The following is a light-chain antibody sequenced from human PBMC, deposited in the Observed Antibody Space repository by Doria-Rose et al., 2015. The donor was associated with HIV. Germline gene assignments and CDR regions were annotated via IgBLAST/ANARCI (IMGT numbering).Light chain of an antibody. CDR1: QSLLHTIGYNY. Sequence: EIGMTQSPLSLSVTPGQPASISCRSSQSLLHTIGYNYLDWYLQKPGQSPQLLIYLGSNRASGVPDRFSGSGSGTDFTLKISRVEAEDVGVYYCMQALQTPYTFGQGTKLEIK. CDR2: LGS. J-gene: IGKJ2*01. V-gene: IGKV2-28*01. CDR3: MQALQTPYT.